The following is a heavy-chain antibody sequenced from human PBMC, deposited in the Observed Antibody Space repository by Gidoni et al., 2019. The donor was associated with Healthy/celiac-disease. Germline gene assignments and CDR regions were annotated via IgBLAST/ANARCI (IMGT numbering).Heavy chain of an antibody. CDR1: GGSISSGSYY. J-gene: IGHJ5*02. Sequence: QVQLQESGPGLVKPSQTLSLTCTVPGGSISSGSYYWRWIRQPAGKGLEWIGRIYTSGSTNYNPSLKSRVTISVDTSKNQFSLKLSSVTAADTAVYYCARDGNLNYYDSPWGQGTLVTVSS. D-gene: IGHD3-22*01. CDR3: ARDGNLNYYDSP. V-gene: IGHV4-61*02. CDR2: IYTSGST.